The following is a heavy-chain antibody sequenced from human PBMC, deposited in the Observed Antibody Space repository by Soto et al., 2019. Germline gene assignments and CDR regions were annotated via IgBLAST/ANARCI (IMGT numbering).Heavy chain of an antibody. J-gene: IGHJ4*02. CDR2: IYNIGST. Sequence: QVQLQESGPGLVKPSGTLSLTCAVSGGSISSSYWWSWVRQPPGKGLEWIVEIYNIGSTNYNPSLKSRVTISVDKSKNQFSLKLSSVTAADTAVYYCAREGGGQWLGRPVDYWGQGTLVTVS. D-gene: IGHD6-19*01. V-gene: IGHV4-4*02. CDR1: GGSISSSYW. CDR3: AREGGGQWLGRPVDY.